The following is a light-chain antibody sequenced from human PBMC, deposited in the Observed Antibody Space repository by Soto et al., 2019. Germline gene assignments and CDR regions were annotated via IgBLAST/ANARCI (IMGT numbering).Light chain of an antibody. J-gene: IGKJ1*01. CDR3: QQRSNWPGT. CDR2: DAS. Sequence: EIVLTQSPATLSLSPGERATLSCRATQSVRSSLAWYLQHPGQAPRLLIYDASKRATGIPARFSGSGSGTDFTLTISSLEPKDFAVYYCQQRSNWPGTFDQGTKVEIK. V-gene: IGKV3-11*01. CDR1: QSVRSS.